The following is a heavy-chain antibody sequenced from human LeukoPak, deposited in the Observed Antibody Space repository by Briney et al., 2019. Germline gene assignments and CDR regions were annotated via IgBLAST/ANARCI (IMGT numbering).Heavy chain of an antibody. CDR1: GGAVSSSSYY. V-gene: IGHV4-39*01. Sequence: SETLSLTCTVSGGAVSSSSYYWGWIRQPPGKGLEWIGSIYYSGTTYYNPSLTSRVTISVDTSKNQFSLEVSSMTAADTAVYYCARWFGRSAYFDYWGQGALVTVSS. D-gene: IGHD3-3*01. CDR2: IYYSGTT. J-gene: IGHJ4*02. CDR3: ARWFGRSAYFDY.